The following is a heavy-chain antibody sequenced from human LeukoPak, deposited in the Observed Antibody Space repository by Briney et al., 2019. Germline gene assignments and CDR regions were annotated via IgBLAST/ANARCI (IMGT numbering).Heavy chain of an antibody. CDR2: ISYDGSNK. D-gene: IGHD4-17*01. CDR1: GFTFSSYG. J-gene: IGHJ4*02. CDR3: AKDRSTALDY. Sequence: GGSLRLSCAASGFTFSSYGMHWVRQAPGKGLEWVAVISYDGSNKYYADSVKGRFIISRDNSKNTLYLQMNSLRAEDTAVYYCAKDRSTALDYWGQGTLVTVSS. V-gene: IGHV3-30*18.